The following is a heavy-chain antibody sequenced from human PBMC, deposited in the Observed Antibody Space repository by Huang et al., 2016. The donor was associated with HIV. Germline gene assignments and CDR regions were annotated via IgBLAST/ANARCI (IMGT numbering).Heavy chain of an antibody. D-gene: IGHD1-26*01. CDR1: GLSFSNAW. V-gene: IGHV3-15*01. CDR2: IKSKTDGGTK. CDR3: TTGRIVAAT. Sequence: EVQLVESGGGLVKPGGSLRLSCTAYGLSFSNAWRNWVRQAPGEGLEWVGRIKSKTDGGTKDYAAPVKGRFIVSRDDSKNTFYLQMNSLKIEDTAVYYCTTGRIVAATWGQGSLVTVSS. J-gene: IGHJ5*02.